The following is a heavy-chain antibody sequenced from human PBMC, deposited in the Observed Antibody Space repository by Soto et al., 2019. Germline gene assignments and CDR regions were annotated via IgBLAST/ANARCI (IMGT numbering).Heavy chain of an antibody. J-gene: IGHJ4*02. CDR2: IIPLFGTA. V-gene: IGHV1-69*06. D-gene: IGHD2-21*02. Sequence: QVYLVQSGAEVKKPGSSVKISCKASGGIFSSNTINWVRQAAGQGLEWMGGIIPLFGTANYAEKFQGRVTTTADKSTKTEYMELTSLRSEDTAVYYCASKAACGGDCYAVDSWGQGTLVTVSS. CDR3: ASKAACGGDCYAVDS. CDR1: GGIFSSNT.